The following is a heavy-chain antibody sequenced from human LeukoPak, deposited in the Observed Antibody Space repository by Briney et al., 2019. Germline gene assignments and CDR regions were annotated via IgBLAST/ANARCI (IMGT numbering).Heavy chain of an antibody. D-gene: IGHD4-11*01. CDR1: GRFFSCYY. V-gene: IGHV4-34*01. CDR2: INHSGST. CDR3: AATKVPYYFDF. Sequence: SETLSLTCAVSGRFFSCYYWSWIRQPPGKGLEWIGEINHSGSTNYNPSLKSRVTISVDTSKNQFSLKLSSVTAADTAMYYCAATKVPYYFDFWGQGTLITVSS. J-gene: IGHJ4*02.